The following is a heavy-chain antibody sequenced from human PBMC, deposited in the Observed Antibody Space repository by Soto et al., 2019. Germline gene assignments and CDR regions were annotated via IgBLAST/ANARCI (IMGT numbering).Heavy chain of an antibody. CDR1: GFHFSSYA. V-gene: IGHV3-23*01. D-gene: IGHD2-2*01. J-gene: IGHJ6*02. CDR3: AKDNVEGWLWDIVVVPATYYYYGMDV. Sequence: PGGSLSLSCAASGFHFSSYAMSWVRQAPGKGLEWVSAISGSGGSTYYADSVKGRFTISRDNSKNTLYLQMNSLRAEDTAVYYCAKDNVEGWLWDIVVVPATYYYYGMDVWGQGTTVTVSS. CDR2: ISGSGGST.